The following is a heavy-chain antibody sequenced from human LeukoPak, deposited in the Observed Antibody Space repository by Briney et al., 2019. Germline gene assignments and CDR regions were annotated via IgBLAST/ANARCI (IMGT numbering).Heavy chain of an antibody. CDR2: ISSSGSSI. Sequence: PGGSLRLSCAASGFTFSSYEMNGVRQAPGKGLEWVSYISSSGSSIYYADSVKGRFTISRDNAKNSLYLQMNSLRAEDTAVYYCARPEGEPYFDWLYYFDYRGQGTLVTVSS. CDR1: GFTFSSYE. D-gene: IGHD3-9*01. CDR3: ARPEGEPYFDWLYYFDY. J-gene: IGHJ4*02. V-gene: IGHV3-48*03.